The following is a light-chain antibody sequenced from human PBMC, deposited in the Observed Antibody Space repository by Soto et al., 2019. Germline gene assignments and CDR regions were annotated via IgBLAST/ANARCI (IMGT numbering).Light chain of an antibody. CDR3: QQYNDGPRT. V-gene: IGKV3-15*01. Sequence: EIVMTQSPATLSVSPGERATLSCRASQSVSNSLAWYQQKPGQAPRLLIYGASTRATAIPARFSGSGSGTDFTLTISSLQSEDFAVYYCQQYNDGPRTFGQGTKVDIK. CDR1: QSVSNS. J-gene: IGKJ1*01. CDR2: GAS.